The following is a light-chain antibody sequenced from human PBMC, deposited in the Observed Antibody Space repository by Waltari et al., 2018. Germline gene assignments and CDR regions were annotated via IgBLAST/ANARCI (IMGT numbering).Light chain of an antibody. Sequence: QSVLTQPPSASGTPGQKVTISCSGSTSNIGSHTVNWYQQLPGAAPKLLIFSNDQRPSGVPDRFSGSNSGTSASLAISGLQSEDEADYYCATWDDSLNGHVFGGGTKV. J-gene: IGLJ2*01. CDR2: SND. CDR3: ATWDDSLNGHV. CDR1: TSNIGSHT. V-gene: IGLV1-44*01.